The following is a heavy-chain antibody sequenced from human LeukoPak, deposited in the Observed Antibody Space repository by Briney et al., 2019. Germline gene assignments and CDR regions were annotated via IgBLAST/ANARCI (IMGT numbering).Heavy chain of an antibody. D-gene: IGHD3-22*01. CDR1: GGSFSGYY. J-gene: IGHJ6*03. CDR2: INHSGST. Sequence: SETLSLTCAVYGGSFSGYYWSWIRQPPGKGLEWIGEINHSGSTNYNPSLKSRVTISVDTSKNQFSLKLSSVTAADTAVYFCATGIYYDSYYYFMDVWGKGTTVTVSS. CDR3: ATGIYYDSYYYFMDV. V-gene: IGHV4-34*01.